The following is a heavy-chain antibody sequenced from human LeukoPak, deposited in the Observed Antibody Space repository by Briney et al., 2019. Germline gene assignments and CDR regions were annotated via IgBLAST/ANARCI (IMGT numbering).Heavy chain of an antibody. D-gene: IGHD4-17*01. Sequence: GGSLRLSCAASGFIFNNYRMTWVRQSPGKGLEWVSSISSSSSYVYYADSVKGRFTISRDNAKNSLYLQMNSLRAEDTAVYYCARDEGGYGEFDYWGQGTLVTVSS. J-gene: IGHJ4*02. CDR1: GFIFNNYR. CDR2: ISSSSSYV. CDR3: ARDEGGYGEFDY. V-gene: IGHV3-21*01.